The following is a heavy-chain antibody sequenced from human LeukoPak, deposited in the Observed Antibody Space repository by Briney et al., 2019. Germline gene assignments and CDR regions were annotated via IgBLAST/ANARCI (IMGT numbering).Heavy chain of an antibody. CDR2: ISSISGTI. CDR3: ARDHNYAFDY. V-gene: IGHV3-48*01. D-gene: IGHD5-18*01. Sequence: GGTLRLSCAASGFTFSSYSMNWVRQPPGKGLEWVSYISSISGTINYADSVKGRFTIFGDNARNSLFLQMNSLRAEDTAVYYCARDHNYAFDYWGQGTLVTVSS. CDR1: GFTFSSYS. J-gene: IGHJ4*02.